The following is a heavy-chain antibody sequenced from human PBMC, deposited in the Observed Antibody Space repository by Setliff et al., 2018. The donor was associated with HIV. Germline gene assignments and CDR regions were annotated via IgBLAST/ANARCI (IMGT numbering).Heavy chain of an antibody. V-gene: IGHV4-61*01. CDR3: ARLDCSSSSGFVDY. CDR1: DASFSSGNYY. CDR2: IYTSGST. J-gene: IGHJ4*02. Sequence: SETLSLTCAVSDASFSSGNYYWSWIRQPPGKGLEWIGYIYTSGSTNYNPSLKSRGTISVDTSKNQFSLKLSSVTAADTAVYYCARLDCSSSSGFVDYWGQGTLVTVSS. D-gene: IGHD2-2*01.